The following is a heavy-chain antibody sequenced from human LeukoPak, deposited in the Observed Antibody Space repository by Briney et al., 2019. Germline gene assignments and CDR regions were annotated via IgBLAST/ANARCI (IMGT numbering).Heavy chain of an antibody. J-gene: IGHJ3*01. CDR2: IYRSGSA. V-gene: IGHV4-38-2*01. D-gene: IGHD3-10*01. Sequence: SETLSLTCAVSGYSINTGYYWGWILQPPGKGLEWIGSIYRSGSAYYNPPLESRVTVSVDTSKHQFSLRLTSVTAADPDVYFCARHYLQPGAFDVWGQGTLVTVSS. CDR3: ARHYLQPGAFDV. CDR1: GYSINTGYY.